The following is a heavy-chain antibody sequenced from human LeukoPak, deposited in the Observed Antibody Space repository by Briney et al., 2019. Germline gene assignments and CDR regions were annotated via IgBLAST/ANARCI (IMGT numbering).Heavy chain of an antibody. V-gene: IGHV4-34*01. CDR2: INHSGST. CDR3: ARRTDRQAGFDY. J-gene: IGHJ4*02. CDR1: GGSFSGYY. Sequence: SETLSLTCAVYGGSFSGYYWSWIRQPPGKGLEWIGEINHSGSTNYNPSLKSRVTISVDTSKNQFSLKLSSVTAADTAVYYCARRTDRQAGFDYWGQGTLVTVSS. D-gene: IGHD3/OR15-3a*01.